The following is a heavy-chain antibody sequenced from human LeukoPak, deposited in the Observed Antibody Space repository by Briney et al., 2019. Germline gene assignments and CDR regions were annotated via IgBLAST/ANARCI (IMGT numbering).Heavy chain of an antibody. D-gene: IGHD3-10*01. V-gene: IGHV1-18*01. CDR2: ISAYNGNT. Sequence: ASVKVSCTASGYXFTSYGISWVRQAPGQGLEWMGWISAYNGNTNYAQKLQGRVTMTTDTSTSTAYMELRSLRSDDTAVYYCARDPETVPYGSGTDYWGQGTLVTVSS. J-gene: IGHJ4*02. CDR3: ARDPETVPYGSGTDY. CDR1: GYXFTSYG.